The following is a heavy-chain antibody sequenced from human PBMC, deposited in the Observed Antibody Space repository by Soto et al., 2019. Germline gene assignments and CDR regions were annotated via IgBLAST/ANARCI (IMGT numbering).Heavy chain of an antibody. CDR1: GLTFSRYA. J-gene: IGHJ4*02. CDR3: AAELGNTGYEGQDY. CDR2: IIYDGSNK. V-gene: IGHV3-30*04. D-gene: IGHD5-12*01. Sequence: QVQLVESGGGVVQPGRSLRLSCAASGLTFSRYAMHWVRQAPGKGLEWVAVIIYDGSNKHYADSVQGRFTISRDNSKNTLYLHMNSLRAEDTAVYYCAAELGNTGYEGQDYWGQGTLVTVSS.